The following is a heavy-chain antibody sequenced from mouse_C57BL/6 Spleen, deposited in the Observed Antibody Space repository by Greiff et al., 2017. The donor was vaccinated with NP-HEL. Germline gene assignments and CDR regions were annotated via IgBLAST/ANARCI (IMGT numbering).Heavy chain of an antibody. V-gene: IGHV3-6*01. CDR2: ISYDGSN. CDR3: AREGDLLRSAFAY. Sequence: EVKLVESGPGLVKPSQSLSLTCSVTGYSITSGYYWNWIRQFPGNKLEWMGYISYDGSNNYNPSLKNRISITRDTSKNQFFLKLKAVTTEDTATYYCAREGDLLRSAFAYWGQGTLVTVAA. D-gene: IGHD1-1*01. J-gene: IGHJ3*01. CDR1: GYSITSGYY.